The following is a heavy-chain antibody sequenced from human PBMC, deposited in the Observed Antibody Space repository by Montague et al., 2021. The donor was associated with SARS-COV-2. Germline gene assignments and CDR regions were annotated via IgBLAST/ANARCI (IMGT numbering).Heavy chain of an antibody. Sequence: SQTLSLTCTVSGGSISSSNYYWGWIRQPPGKGLEWIGSIYYSGSTYYTPSLKSRVTISADTSKNQFSLGLNSVTAADTAVYYCARHSVRDTIFGVVFIFDAFDIWGQGTMVTVSS. D-gene: IGHD3-3*01. CDR1: GGSISSSNYY. CDR3: ARHSVRDTIFGVVFIFDAFDI. CDR2: IYYSGST. J-gene: IGHJ3*02. V-gene: IGHV4-39*01.